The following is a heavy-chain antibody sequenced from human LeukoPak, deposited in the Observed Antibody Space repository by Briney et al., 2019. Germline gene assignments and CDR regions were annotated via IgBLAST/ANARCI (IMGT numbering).Heavy chain of an antibody. V-gene: IGHV1-8*01. Sequence: ASVKVFCKASGYTFTSYDINWVRQAAGQGLEWMGWMNPNSGDTGYVEKFQGRVTMTRDTSITTAYMELSSLRSEDTAVYYCTGSGFGGGVHFDYWGQGTPVTVSS. J-gene: IGHJ4*02. CDR1: GYTFTSYD. CDR2: MNPNSGDT. CDR3: TGSGFGGGVHFDY. D-gene: IGHD3-16*01.